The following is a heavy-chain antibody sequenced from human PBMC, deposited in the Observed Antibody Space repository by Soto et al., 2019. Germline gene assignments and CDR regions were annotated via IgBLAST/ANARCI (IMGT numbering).Heavy chain of an antibody. Sequence: GESLKISCKGFGYRFTSFGIGWVRQMPGKGLEWMGIIHPDDSDTKYNQPFQGQVTISADKSISTAYLQWSSLKASDTAMYFCLRYVSKNLDYVAQETLVAASS. J-gene: IGHJ4*01. CDR2: IHPDDSDT. CDR3: LRYVSKNLDY. D-gene: IGHD1-1*01. V-gene: IGHV5-51*01. CDR1: GYRFTSFG.